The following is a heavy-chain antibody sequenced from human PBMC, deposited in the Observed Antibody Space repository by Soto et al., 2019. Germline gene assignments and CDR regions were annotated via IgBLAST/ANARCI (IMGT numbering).Heavy chain of an antibody. CDR1: GGSVNSGHYY. CDR2: IYYSGST. CDR3: ARSGAGSGWL. V-gene: IGHV4-61*01. J-gene: IGHJ4*02. D-gene: IGHD6-19*01. Sequence: QVQLQESGPGLVRPSETLSLTCAVSGGSVNSGHYYWSWSRKPPGRGLEWIGFIYYSGSTSYNPSLQSRVTISLDTSNNQFSLKMSSVTAADTAVYYCARSGAGSGWLGGQGTLVTVSS.